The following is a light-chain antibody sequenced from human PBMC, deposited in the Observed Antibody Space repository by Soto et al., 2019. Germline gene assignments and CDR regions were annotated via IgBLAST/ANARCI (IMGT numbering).Light chain of an antibody. CDR2: DNN. J-gene: IGLJ2*01. CDR3: GTWDSSLSAVV. Sequence: QSVLTQPPSVSAAPGQKVTISCSGSSSNIGNNDVSWYQQFPGTDPKLLIYDNNKRPSGIPDRVSGSKSGTSATLGITGLQTGDEADYYCGTWDSSLSAVVFGGGTQLTVL. V-gene: IGLV1-51*01. CDR1: SSNIGNND.